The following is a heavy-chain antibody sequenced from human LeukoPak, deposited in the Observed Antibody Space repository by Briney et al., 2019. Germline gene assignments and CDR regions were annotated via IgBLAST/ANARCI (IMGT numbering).Heavy chain of an antibody. CDR3: ARGSGPRYSGYDQRGGDFDY. J-gene: IGHJ4*02. CDR1: GYTFTGYY. V-gene: IGHV1-2*02. Sequence: ASVKVSCKASGYTFTGYYMHWVRQAPGQGLEWMGWINPNSGGTNYAQKFQGRVTMTRDTSISTAYMELSRLRSDDTAVYYCARGSGPRYSGYDQRGGDFDYWGQGTLVTVSS. D-gene: IGHD5-12*01. CDR2: INPNSGGT.